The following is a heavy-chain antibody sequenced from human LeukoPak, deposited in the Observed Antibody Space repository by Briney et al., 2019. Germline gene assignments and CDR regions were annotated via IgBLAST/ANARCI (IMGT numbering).Heavy chain of an antibody. J-gene: IGHJ3*02. Sequence: PGGSLRLSCAASGFPFGDVYMNWVRQAPGKGLEWVSAISGSADRTYSADSVKGRFTISRDNSKNTLYLQMNSLRVEDTAVYHCARALVGATFHAFDIWGQGTMVTVSS. CDR3: ARALVGATFHAFDI. V-gene: IGHV3-23*01. D-gene: IGHD1-26*01. CDR1: GFPFGDVY. CDR2: ISGSADRT.